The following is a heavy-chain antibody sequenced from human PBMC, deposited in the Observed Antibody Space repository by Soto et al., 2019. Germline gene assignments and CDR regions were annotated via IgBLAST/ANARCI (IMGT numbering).Heavy chain of an antibody. CDR1: GLTFSSYA. Sequence: GGLRLSCAASGLTFSSYAMSWVRQAPGKGLEWVSAISGSGGSTYYADSVKGRFTISRDNSKNTLYLQMNSLRAGDTAVYYCAKDIKMIEVFITTGVGHLGQG. CDR3: AKDIKMIEVFITTGVGH. D-gene: IGHD3-22*01. J-gene: IGHJ4*01. CDR2: ISGSGGST. V-gene: IGHV3-23*01.